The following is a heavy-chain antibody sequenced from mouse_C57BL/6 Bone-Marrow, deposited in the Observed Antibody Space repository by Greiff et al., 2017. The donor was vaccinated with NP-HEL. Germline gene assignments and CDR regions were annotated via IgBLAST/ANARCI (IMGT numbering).Heavy chain of an antibody. CDR2: IDPENGDT. CDR1: GFNIKDDY. D-gene: IGHD1-1*01. CDR3: IDGSSYDYYAMDY. V-gene: IGHV14-4*01. J-gene: IGHJ4*01. Sequence: EVQLQQSGAELVRPGASVKLSCTASGFNIKDDYMHWVKQRPEQGLEWIGWIDPENGDTEYASKFQGKATITADTSSNTAYLQRSSLTSEDTAVYYCIDGSSYDYYAMDYWGQGTSVTVSS.